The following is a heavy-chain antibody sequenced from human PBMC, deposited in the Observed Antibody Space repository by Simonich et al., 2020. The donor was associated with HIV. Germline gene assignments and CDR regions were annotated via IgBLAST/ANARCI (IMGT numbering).Heavy chain of an antibody. D-gene: IGHD3-3*01. J-gene: IGHJ4*02. CDR1: GFTFSSYA. V-gene: IGHV3-23*01. CDR2: ISGSGGST. CDR3: AKDRYYNFWSGYYDY. Sequence: EVQLLESGGGLVQPGGSLGLSCAASGFTFSSYALRWVRQAQGTGLERVSAISGSGGSTYYADSVKGRFTISRDNSKNKLYLQMNSLRAEDTAVYYCAKDRYYNFWSGYYDYWGQGTLVTVSS.